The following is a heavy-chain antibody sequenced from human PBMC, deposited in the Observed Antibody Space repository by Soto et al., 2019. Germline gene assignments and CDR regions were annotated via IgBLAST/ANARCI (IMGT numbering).Heavy chain of an antibody. CDR2: ISSSSSYI. Sequence: GGSLRLACAASGFTFSSYSMNWFRQAPGKGLEWVSSISSSSSYIYYADSVKGRFTISRDNAKNSLYLQMNSLRAEDTAVYYCARDRIAAAGRGPYYYYGMDVWGQGTTVTVSS. V-gene: IGHV3-21*01. CDR1: GFTFSSYS. D-gene: IGHD6-13*01. J-gene: IGHJ6*02. CDR3: ARDRIAAAGRGPYYYYGMDV.